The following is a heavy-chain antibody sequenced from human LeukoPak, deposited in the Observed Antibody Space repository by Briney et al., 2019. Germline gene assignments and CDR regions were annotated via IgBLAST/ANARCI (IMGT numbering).Heavy chain of an antibody. V-gene: IGHV3-7*01. D-gene: IGHD6-19*01. CDR2: INRDETDI. CDR3: ARGDGRGRSDGAT. J-gene: IGHJ1*01. CDR1: GFNFNSY. Sequence: GESLKISCAASGFNFNSYMGWVRQAPEDGLEWVAIINRDETDIYYVDSVKGRFTISRDNAKSSLFLEMNSLRVEDTGVYYCARGDGRGRSDGATWGPGTLVTVS.